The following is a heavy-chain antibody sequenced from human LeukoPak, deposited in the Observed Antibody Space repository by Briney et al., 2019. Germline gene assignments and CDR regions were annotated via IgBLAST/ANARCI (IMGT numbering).Heavy chain of an antibody. J-gene: IGHJ3*02. CDR3: ARSDGYGLVGI. Sequence: SETLSLTCTVSGGSISSYYWSWIRQPPGEGLEWIGSIYYSGSTYYNSSLKSRVIILIDTAKNHFSLNLSSVTAADTAVYYCARSDGYGLVGIWGQGTMVTVSS. V-gene: IGHV4-59*12. D-gene: IGHD3-10*01. CDR2: IYYSGST. CDR1: GGSISSYY.